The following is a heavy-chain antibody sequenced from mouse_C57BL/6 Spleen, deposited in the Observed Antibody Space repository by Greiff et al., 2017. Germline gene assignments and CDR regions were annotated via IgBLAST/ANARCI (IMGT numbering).Heavy chain of an antibody. D-gene: IGHD1-1*01. V-gene: IGHV5S21*01. CDR1: GFTFSSYA. Sequence: EVKLEESGEGLVKPGGSLKLSCAASGFTFSSYAMSWVRQTPEKRLEWVAYISSGGDYIYYADTVKGRFTISRDNARNTLYLQMSSLKSEDTAMYYCTRGGTVDWYFDVWGTGTTVTVSS. CDR3: TRGGTVDWYFDV. J-gene: IGHJ1*03. CDR2: ISSGGDYI.